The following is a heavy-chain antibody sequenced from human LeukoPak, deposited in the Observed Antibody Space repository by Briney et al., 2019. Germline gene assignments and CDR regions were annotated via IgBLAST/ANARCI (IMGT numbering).Heavy chain of an antibody. J-gene: IGHJ4*02. CDR2: IYTSGST. CDR3: ARDHAIYGGNSGLVN. CDR1: GGSISSYY. Sequence: SETLSLTCTVPGGSISSYYWSWIRQPAGKGLEWIGRIYTSGSTNFNPSLKSRVTMSVDTSKNQLSLKLSSVTAADTAVYYCARDHAIYGGNSGLVNWGQGTLVTDSS. D-gene: IGHD4-23*01. V-gene: IGHV4-4*07.